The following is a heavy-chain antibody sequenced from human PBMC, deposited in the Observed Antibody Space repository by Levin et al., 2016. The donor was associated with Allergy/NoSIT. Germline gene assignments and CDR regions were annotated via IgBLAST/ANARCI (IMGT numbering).Heavy chain of an antibody. Sequence: ASVKVSCKATGYSFTTYGISWVRQVPGQGLEWIGWINTYNGNTHFAQKIQGRVTMTTDASTSTAYMELRGLGSDDTAVYYCARDLYSNFFSGSGYWGQGTLVTVSS. CDR1: GYSFTTYG. CDR2: INTYNGNT. V-gene: IGHV1-18*01. CDR3: ARDLYSNFFSGSGY. D-gene: IGHD4-11*01. J-gene: IGHJ4*02.